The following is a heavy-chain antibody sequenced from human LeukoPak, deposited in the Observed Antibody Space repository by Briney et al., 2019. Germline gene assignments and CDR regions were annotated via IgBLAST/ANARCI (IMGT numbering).Heavy chain of an antibody. CDR3: ARVMTTLTGFDF. J-gene: IGHJ4*02. Sequence: GESLKISCQVSGYIFTNYWIGWVRQMPGKGLEWMGIIYPGDSDTRYSPSFQGQVTISADKSITTAYLQWSSLKASDTAMYYCARVMTTLTGFDFWGQGTLVTVSS. CDR1: GYIFTNYW. CDR2: IYPGDSDT. V-gene: IGHV5-51*01. D-gene: IGHD2/OR15-2a*01.